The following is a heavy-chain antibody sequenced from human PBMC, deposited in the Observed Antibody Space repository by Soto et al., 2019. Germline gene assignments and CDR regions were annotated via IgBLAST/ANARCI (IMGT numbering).Heavy chain of an antibody. V-gene: IGHV3-30-3*01. CDR3: ARGDQYSSGWGLDY. CDR1: GFTFSSYA. D-gene: IGHD6-19*01. CDR2: ISYDGSNK. Sequence: QVQLVESGGGVVQPGRSLRLSCAASGFTFSSYAMHWVRQAPGKGLEWVAVISYDGSNKYYADSVKGRFTSSRDNFKNTLYLQMNSLRAEDTAVYYGARGDQYSSGWGLDYWGQGTLVTVSS. J-gene: IGHJ4*02.